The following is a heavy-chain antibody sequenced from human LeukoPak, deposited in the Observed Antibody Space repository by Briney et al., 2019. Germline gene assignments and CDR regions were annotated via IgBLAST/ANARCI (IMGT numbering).Heavy chain of an antibody. CDR2: IYHSGST. J-gene: IGHJ6*03. Sequence: PSETLSLTCTVSGYSISSGYYWGWIRQPPGKGLEWIGSIYHSGSTYYNPSLKSRVTISVDTSKNQFSLKLSSVTAADTAVYYCARVCVYSGAPIYYYYYYYMDVWGKGTTVTVSS. CDR1: GYSISSGYY. CDR3: ARVCVYSGAPIYYYYYYYMDV. D-gene: IGHD6-13*01. V-gene: IGHV4-38-2*02.